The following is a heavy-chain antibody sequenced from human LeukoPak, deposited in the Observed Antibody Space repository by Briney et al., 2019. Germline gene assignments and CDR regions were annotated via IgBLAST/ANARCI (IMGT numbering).Heavy chain of an antibody. CDR2: GSESGGT. V-gene: IGHV4-34*01. D-gene: IGHD3-3*01. J-gene: IGHJ5*02. CDR3: AKNGQSGFSFDP. Sequence: PSETLSLTCAVYGGSLNGHHWSWIRQPPGKGLEWIGEGSESGGTKFNPSLKSRVTISADTSKNQFSLKVKSVTAADTAVYYCAKNGQSGFSFDPWGQGTLVTVSS. CDR1: GGSLNGHH.